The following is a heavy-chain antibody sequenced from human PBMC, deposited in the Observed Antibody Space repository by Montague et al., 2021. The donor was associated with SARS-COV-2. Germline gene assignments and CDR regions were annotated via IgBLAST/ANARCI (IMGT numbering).Heavy chain of an antibody. Sequence: TLSLTCTVSGGSISSGGYYWSWIRQPPGKGLEWIGYIYYSGSTYYNPSLKSRVTISVDTSKNQFSLKPSSVTAADTAVYYCARAKGFIVLMVYAMGAFDIWGQGTMVTVSS. J-gene: IGHJ3*02. D-gene: IGHD2-8*01. V-gene: IGHV4-31*03. CDR3: ARAKGFIVLMVYAMGAFDI. CDR1: GGSISSGGYY. CDR2: IYYSGST.